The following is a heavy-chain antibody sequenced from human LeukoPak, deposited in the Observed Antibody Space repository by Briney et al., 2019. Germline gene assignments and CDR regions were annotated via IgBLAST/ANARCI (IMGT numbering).Heavy chain of an antibody. V-gene: IGHV5-51*01. Sequence: GESLQVSCKGSGYSFTSYWIGWVRQMPGKGLEWMGIIYPGDSDTRYSPSFQGQVTISADKSISTAYLQWSSLKASDTAMYYCARLSCSSTSCYSHGMDVWGQGTTVTVSS. CDR3: ARLSCSSTSCYSHGMDV. D-gene: IGHD2-2*01. J-gene: IGHJ6*02. CDR1: GYSFTSYW. CDR2: IYPGDSDT.